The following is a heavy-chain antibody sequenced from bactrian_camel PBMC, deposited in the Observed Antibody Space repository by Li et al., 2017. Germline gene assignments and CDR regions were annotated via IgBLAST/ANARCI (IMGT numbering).Heavy chain of an antibody. CDR2: IFVDGINT. V-gene: IGHV3S5*01. D-gene: IGHD6*01. Sequence: HVQLVESGGGVVQPGGSLRLSCAASGLSFSNNYFNWVRQVPGKGLEWVSSIFVDGINTWYSDPVKGRFTISRDNADHTGYLQMNRLKPDDTAMYYCKTQRPGVTGLCADLWGQGTQVTVS. J-gene: IGHJ4*01. CDR1: GLSFSNNY. CDR3: KTQRPGVTGLCADL.